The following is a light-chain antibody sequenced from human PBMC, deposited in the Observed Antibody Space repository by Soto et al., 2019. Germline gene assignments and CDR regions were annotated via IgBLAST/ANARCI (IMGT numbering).Light chain of an antibody. J-gene: IGKJ4*01. CDR1: QSVSSRS. Sequence: EIVLTQSPGTLSLSPGDRATLSCRASQSVSSRSLAWYQQKPGQAPRLLIYSASSRARGIPDRFSGSGSGTDFTLTINRLEPEDFAGYYCQQYDTSPPMLTFGGGNKVDIK. V-gene: IGKV3-20*01. CDR2: SAS. CDR3: QQYDTSPPMLT.